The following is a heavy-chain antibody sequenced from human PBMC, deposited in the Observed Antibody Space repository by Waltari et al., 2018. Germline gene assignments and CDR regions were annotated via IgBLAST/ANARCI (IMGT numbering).Heavy chain of an antibody. V-gene: IGHV4-4*02. CDR2: VHDSGKT. Sequence: QLPLQESGPGLVKPSGTLSLICAVSGDSMTSGTLWHLVRQSPGTGLEWIGQVHDSGKTNYNPSFAGRVTVSLDTSTYHVALKMTAATAADTALYYCARDRGRGLYLDTWGQGILVTVSP. CDR3: ARDRGRGLYLDT. CDR1: GDSMTSGTL. D-gene: IGHD2-15*01. J-gene: IGHJ4*02.